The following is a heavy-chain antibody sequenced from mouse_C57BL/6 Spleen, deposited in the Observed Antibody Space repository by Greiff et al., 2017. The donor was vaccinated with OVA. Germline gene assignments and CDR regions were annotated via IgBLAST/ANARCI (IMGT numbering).Heavy chain of an antibody. CDR3: ARAPPYYGSSSYYFDY. CDR2: INPSNGGT. CDR1: GYTFTSYW. D-gene: IGHD1-1*01. Sequence: VQLQQPGTELVKPGASVKLSCKASGYTFTSYWMHWVKQRPGQGLEWIGNINPSNGGTNYNEKFKSKATLTVDKSSSTAYMQLSSLTSEDSAVYYCARAPPYYGSSSYYFDYWGQGTTLTVSS. J-gene: IGHJ2*01. V-gene: IGHV1-53*01.